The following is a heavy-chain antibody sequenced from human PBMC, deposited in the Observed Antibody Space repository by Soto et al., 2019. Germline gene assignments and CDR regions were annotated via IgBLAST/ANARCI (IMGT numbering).Heavy chain of an antibody. Sequence: SGPTLVNPTQTLTLTCTLSGFSLTTSGVSVGWIRQPPGKALEWLALIYWNDDKSYTPALKSRLTITKDTSKNQVVRTMTNMDLVDTSTYCCAYRLRYAAYWIDPWGQGTLVTVSS. J-gene: IGHJ5*02. D-gene: IGHD1-1*01. CDR3: AYRLRYAAYWIDP. V-gene: IGHV2-5*01. CDR1: GFSLTTSGVS. CDR2: IYWNDDK.